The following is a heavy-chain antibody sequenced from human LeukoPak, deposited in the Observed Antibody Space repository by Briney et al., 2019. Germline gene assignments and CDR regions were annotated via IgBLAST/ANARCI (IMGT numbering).Heavy chain of an antibody. J-gene: IGHJ5*02. CDR1: GGSISSGGYY. CDR3: AREVDTAMVSIFDP. CDR2: IYHSGST. D-gene: IGHD5-18*01. V-gene: IGHV4-30-2*01. Sequence: PSQTLSLTCTVSGGSISSGGYYWSWIRQPPGKGLEWIGYIYHSGSTYYNPSLKSRVTISVDRSKNQFSLKLSSVTAADTAVYYCAREVDTAMVSIFDPWGQGTLVTVSS.